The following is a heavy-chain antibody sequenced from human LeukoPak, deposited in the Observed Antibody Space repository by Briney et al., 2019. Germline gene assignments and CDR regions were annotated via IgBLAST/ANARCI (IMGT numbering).Heavy chain of an antibody. CDR2: ISGSGGST. Sequence: GGSLRLSCAASGFTFSSYAMSWVRQAPGKGLEWVSAISGSGGSTYYADSVKGRFTISRDNSKNTLYLQMNSLKTEDTAVYYCTTLRPYIQPRWGQGTMVTVSS. CDR1: GFTFSSYA. CDR3: TTLRPYIQPR. D-gene: IGHD5-18*01. J-gene: IGHJ3*01. V-gene: IGHV3-23*01.